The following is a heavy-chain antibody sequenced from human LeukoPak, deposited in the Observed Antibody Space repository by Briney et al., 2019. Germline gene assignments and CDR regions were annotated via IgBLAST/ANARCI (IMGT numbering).Heavy chain of an antibody. J-gene: IGHJ3*02. V-gene: IGHV1-46*01. CDR1: GYTFTSFY. Sequence: ASVKVSCKASGYTFTSFYMHWVRQAPGQGLEWMGIINPSGGSTSYAQKFRGRVTMTRDTSTSTIYMELSSLRSEDTAVYFCARAGVEGSNDNIAVAGRSDAFDIWGQGTMVTVSS. CDR3: ARAGVEGSNDNIAVAGRSDAFDI. D-gene: IGHD6-19*01. CDR2: INPSGGST.